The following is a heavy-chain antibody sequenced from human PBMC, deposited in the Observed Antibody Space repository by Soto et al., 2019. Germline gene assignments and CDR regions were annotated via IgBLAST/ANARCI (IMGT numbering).Heavy chain of an antibody. CDR3: ARDRDYGDYDRWGYYYGMDV. CDR1: GFTVSSNY. V-gene: IGHV3-53*01. Sequence: GGSLRLSCAASGFTVSSNYMSWVRQAPGKGLEWVSFIYSGGSTYYADSLKVRFTISRDNSKNTLYRQMNSLRAEDTAVYYCARDRDYGDYDRWGYYYGMDVWGQGTTVTVSS. D-gene: IGHD4-17*01. CDR2: IYSGGST. J-gene: IGHJ6*02.